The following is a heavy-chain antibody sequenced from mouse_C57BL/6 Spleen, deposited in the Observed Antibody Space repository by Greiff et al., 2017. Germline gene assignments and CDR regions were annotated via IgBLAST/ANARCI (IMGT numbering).Heavy chain of an antibody. Sequence: QVQLQQPGAELVRPGSSVKLSCKASGYTFTSYWMDWVKQRPGQGLEWIGNIYPSDSETHYNQKFKDKATLTVDKSSSPAYMQLSSLTAEDSAVYYGARDSTGYLCDYWGQGTTLTGSS. D-gene: IGHD3-2*02. CDR3: ARDSTGYLCDY. CDR2: IYPSDSET. V-gene: IGHV1-61*01. J-gene: IGHJ2*01. CDR1: GYTFTSYW.